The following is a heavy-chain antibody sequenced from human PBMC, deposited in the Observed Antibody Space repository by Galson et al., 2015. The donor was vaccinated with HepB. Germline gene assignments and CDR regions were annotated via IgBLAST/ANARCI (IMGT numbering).Heavy chain of an antibody. CDR1: GYTFTSYG. D-gene: IGHD3-3*01. CDR2: ISPYNGNK. V-gene: IGHV1-18*01. CDR3: ARAFWSGHNKLNYSYYMDV. Sequence: SVKVSCKASGYTFTSYGISWVRQAPGQGLEWMGWISPYNGNKKYAEKVQDRVTMTTDRSTSTAYMELRSLRSDDTAVYYCARAFWSGHNKLNYSYYMDVWGKGTTVTVSS. J-gene: IGHJ6*03.